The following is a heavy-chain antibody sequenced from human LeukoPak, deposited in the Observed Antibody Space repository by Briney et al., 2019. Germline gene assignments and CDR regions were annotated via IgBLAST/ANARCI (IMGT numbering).Heavy chain of an antibody. CDR1: GFTFSSYG. V-gene: IGHV3-30*18. CDR3: GKDYRRYCSSTSCQPFVY. CDR2: ISYDGSNK. J-gene: IGHJ4*02. Sequence: PGRSLRLSCAASGFTFSSYGMHWVRQAPGKGLEWVAVISYDGSNKYYADSVKGRFTISRDNSKNTLYLQMNSLRAEDTAVYYCGKDYRRYCSSTSCQPFVYWGQETLVTVSS. D-gene: IGHD2-2*01.